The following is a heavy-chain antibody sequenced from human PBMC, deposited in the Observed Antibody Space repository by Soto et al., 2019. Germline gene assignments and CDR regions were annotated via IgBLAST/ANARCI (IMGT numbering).Heavy chain of an antibody. CDR1: GFTFSSYA. CDR3: AKDKRGTMVRGSFGMDV. D-gene: IGHD3-10*01. CDR2: ISYDGSNK. Sequence: QVQLVESGGGVVQPGRSLRLSCAASGFTFSSYAMHWVRQAPGKGLEWVAVISYDGSNKYYADSVQGRFTVSRDDSNNTLYLQMNSLRAADTAVYYCAKDKRGTMVRGSFGMDVWGQGTTVTVSS. J-gene: IGHJ6*02. V-gene: IGHV3-30-3*01.